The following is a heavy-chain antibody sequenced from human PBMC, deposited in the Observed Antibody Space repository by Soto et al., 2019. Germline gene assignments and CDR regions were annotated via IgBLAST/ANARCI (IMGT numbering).Heavy chain of an antibody. J-gene: IGHJ4*02. CDR1: GYSFTSLD. V-gene: IGHV1-8*01. CDR3: ARGVTAGVDY. Sequence: GASVKVSCKASGYSFTSLDINWVRQTTGQGLEWMGWMQPSSGRTGYAQKFQGRVTMTRDTSINTAYMELSSLTSDDTAFYYCARGVTAGVDYWGKAPLLTLSS. CDR2: MQPSSGRT. D-gene: IGHD1-26*01.